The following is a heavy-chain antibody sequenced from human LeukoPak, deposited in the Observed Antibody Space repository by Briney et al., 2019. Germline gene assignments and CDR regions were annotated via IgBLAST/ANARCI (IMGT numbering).Heavy chain of an antibody. Sequence: LTGGSLRLSCAASGFTFSSYAMSWVRQAPGKGLEWVSAISGSGGSTYYADSVKGRFTISRDNSKNTLYLQMNSLRAEDTAVYYCARARFGGVSHYFDYWGQGTLVTVSS. CDR1: GFTFSSYA. J-gene: IGHJ4*02. D-gene: IGHD3-16*01. CDR2: ISGSGGST. V-gene: IGHV3-23*01. CDR3: ARARFGGVSHYFDY.